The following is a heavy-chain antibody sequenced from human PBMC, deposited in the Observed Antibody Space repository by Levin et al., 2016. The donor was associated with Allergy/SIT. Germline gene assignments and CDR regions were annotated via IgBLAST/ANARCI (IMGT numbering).Heavy chain of an antibody. D-gene: IGHD3-9*01. CDR1: GFKFSNYY. Sequence: GESLKISCAASGFKFSNYYMAWIRQGPAEGLEWIAYISSSGQDVYYADAVKGRFTVSRDNAQNTLFLQMTRLGVNDTATYYCARILTRLGYFDYYSFDYWGQGALVPVSP. CDR3: ARILTRLGYFDYYSFDY. J-gene: IGHJ4*02. V-gene: IGHV3-11*01. CDR2: ISSSGQDV.